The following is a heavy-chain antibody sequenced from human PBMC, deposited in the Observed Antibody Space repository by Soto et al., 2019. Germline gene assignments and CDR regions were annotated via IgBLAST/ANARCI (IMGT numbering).Heavy chain of an antibody. CDR1: GFTFDNAW. J-gene: IGHJ4*02. D-gene: IGHD1-26*01. Sequence: GGSLRLSCAASGFTFDNAWMTWVRQAPGKGLEWVGRIKSKTDGGTTDCASPVKGRFTISRDDSKNTLYLQMNSLKTEDTAMYYCTTDLPWSYGALGYWGQGTLVTVSS. CDR3: TTDLPWSYGALGY. V-gene: IGHV3-15*01. CDR2: IKSKTDGGTT.